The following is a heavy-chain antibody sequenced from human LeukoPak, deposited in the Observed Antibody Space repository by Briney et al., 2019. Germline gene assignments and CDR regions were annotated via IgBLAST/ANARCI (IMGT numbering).Heavy chain of an antibody. CDR3: ARDHSGEYFQH. D-gene: IGHD6-13*01. Sequence: ASVKVSCKASGYTFTSYGISWVRQAPGQGLEWMGWISAYNGNTNYAQKLQGRVTMTTDTSTSTDYMELRSLRSDDTAVYYCARDHSGEYFQHWGQGTLVTVSS. CDR2: ISAYNGNT. V-gene: IGHV1-18*04. CDR1: GYTFTSYG. J-gene: IGHJ1*01.